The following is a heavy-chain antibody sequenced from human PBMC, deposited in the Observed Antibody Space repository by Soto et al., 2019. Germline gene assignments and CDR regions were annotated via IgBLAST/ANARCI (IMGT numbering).Heavy chain of an antibody. CDR1: GGSISSGGYY. V-gene: IGHV4-31*03. CDR3: ATYYDSSGYFHNWFDP. Sequence: PSETLSLTCTVSGGSISSGGYYWSWIRQHPGKGLEWIGHIYYSGSTYYNPSLKSRVTISVDTSKNQFSLKLSSVTAADTAVYYCATYYDSSGYFHNWFDPWGQGTLVTVSS. D-gene: IGHD3-22*01. J-gene: IGHJ5*02. CDR2: IYYSGST.